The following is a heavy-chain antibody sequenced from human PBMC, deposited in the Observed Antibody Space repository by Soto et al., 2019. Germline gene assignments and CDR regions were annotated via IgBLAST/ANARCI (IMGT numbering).Heavy chain of an antibody. Sequence: QVQLQESGPSLVKPSGTLSLTCVITNASISSSNWWSWVRQAPGKGLEWIGEIYHTGRTNHAPSLRSLVTMSIDKSNNRFSLRLPSLTAADTAVYYCVRDEAHYDILTGSSLGRAFDIWGQGTMVTVSS. CDR1: NASISSSNW. V-gene: IGHV4-4*02. CDR3: VRDEAHYDILTGSSLGRAFDI. D-gene: IGHD3-9*01. CDR2: IYHTGRT. J-gene: IGHJ3*02.